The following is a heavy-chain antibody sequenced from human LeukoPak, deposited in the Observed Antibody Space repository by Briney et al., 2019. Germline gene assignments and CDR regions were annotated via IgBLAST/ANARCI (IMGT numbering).Heavy chain of an antibody. Sequence: GGSLRLSCAASGFTVRNNYMSWVRQAPGRGLEWVSVIYPSGGTYYADSVKGRFTISRDNSKNTLYFQMNNLRAEDTAVYYCAREDGYHFDYWGPGTLVTVSS. D-gene: IGHD5-18*01. J-gene: IGHJ4*02. CDR1: GFTVRNNY. CDR3: AREDGYHFDY. CDR2: IYPSGGT. V-gene: IGHV3-53*01.